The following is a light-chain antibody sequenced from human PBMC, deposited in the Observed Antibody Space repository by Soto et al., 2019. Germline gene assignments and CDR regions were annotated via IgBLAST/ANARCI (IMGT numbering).Light chain of an antibody. V-gene: IGKV3-15*01. J-gene: IGKJ1*01. CDR3: HQYNNWPPWT. CDR2: GAS. CDR1: QRVSSN. Sequence: EIAMTQSPATLSVSPGXRATLSCRASQRVSSNLAWYQQNPGQAPRLLIYGASTRATGVPARFSGSGPGTEFTLTISSLQTEDFAVYYCHQYNNWPPWTFGQGTKVDIK.